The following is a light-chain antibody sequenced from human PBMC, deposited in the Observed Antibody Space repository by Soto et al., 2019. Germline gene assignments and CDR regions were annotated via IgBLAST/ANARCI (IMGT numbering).Light chain of an antibody. CDR2: GVS. CDR1: QSISGE. V-gene: IGKV3-15*01. CDR3: QQGHDWPLT. Sequence: EIVMTQSPATLSVSPGERATLSCRASQSISGELAWYQQRPVQPPRLLIYGVSTRATGVPDRFSGSGSGSDFTLTISGLHSEDFAVYYCQQGHDWPLTFGQGTRLDI. J-gene: IGKJ2*01.